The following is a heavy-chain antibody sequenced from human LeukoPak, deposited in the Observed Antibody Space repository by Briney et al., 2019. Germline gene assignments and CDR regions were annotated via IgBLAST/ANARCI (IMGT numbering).Heavy chain of an antibody. CDR2: INHSGST. CDR1: GGSFSGYY. V-gene: IGHV4-34*01. D-gene: IGHD3-10*02. Sequence: SETLSLTCAVYGGSFSGYYWSWIRQPPGKGLEWIGEINHSGSTNYNPSLKSRVTISVDTSKNQFSLKLSSVTAADTAVYYCALTPYPYVAFDIWGQGTMVTVSS. J-gene: IGHJ3*02. CDR3: ALTPYPYVAFDI.